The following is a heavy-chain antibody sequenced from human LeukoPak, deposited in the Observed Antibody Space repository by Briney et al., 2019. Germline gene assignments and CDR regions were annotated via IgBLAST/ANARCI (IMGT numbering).Heavy chain of an antibody. V-gene: IGHV3-23*01. Sequence: GGSLRLSCAASGFTFSSYTMSWVRQAPRQGLEWVSAISGSGGSTYYADSVKGRFTISRDNSKNTLYLLMNSLRAEDTAVYCCAKDLPPRYYYYGMDVWGQGTTVTVSS. CDR1: GFTFSSYT. CDR3: AKDLPPRYYYYGMDV. CDR2: ISGSGGST. J-gene: IGHJ6*02.